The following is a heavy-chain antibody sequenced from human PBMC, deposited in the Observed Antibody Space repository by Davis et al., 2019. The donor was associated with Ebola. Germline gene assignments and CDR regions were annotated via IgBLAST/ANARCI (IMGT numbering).Heavy chain of an antibody. CDR1: GGSISGHY. J-gene: IGHJ6*04. CDR2: INHSRST. CDR3: ARCSGGSCDGMDV. Sequence: SETLSLTCAVYGGSISGHYWSWIRQPPGKGLEWIGEINHSRSTNYNPSLKSRVTISVDTSKNQFSLKLSSVTAADTAVYYCARCSGGSCDGMDVWGKGTTVTVSS. V-gene: IGHV4-34*01. D-gene: IGHD2-15*01.